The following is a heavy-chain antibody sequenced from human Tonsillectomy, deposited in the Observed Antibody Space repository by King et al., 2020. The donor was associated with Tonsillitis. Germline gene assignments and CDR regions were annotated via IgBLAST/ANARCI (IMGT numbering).Heavy chain of an antibody. J-gene: IGHJ4*02. CDR2: ITWGGGTT. V-gene: IGHV3-43D*03. CDR3: DKDRGECNFFDH. CDR1: GFTFNDYG. D-gene: IGHD5-12*01. Sequence: VQLVESGGVVVQAGGSLRLSCAASGFTFNDYGFHWVRQAPGKGLEWVSLITWGGGTTDYADSVRGRFTISREDSQDSLYLQMNSLRDEDTALYYCDKDRGECNFFDHWGQGTLVTVFS.